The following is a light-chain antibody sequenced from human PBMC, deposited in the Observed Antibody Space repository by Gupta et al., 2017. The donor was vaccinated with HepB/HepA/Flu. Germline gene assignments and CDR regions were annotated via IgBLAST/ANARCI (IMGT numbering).Light chain of an antibody. Sequence: VVVTQSPLSLPVTLGQPASISCKSTQSLVYSDGRTYLNWFHQRPGQSPRRLINLVSIRDSGVPDRFSGSGSDTDFTLNISRVEAEDVGIVYCMQGTHCHFSFGPGTRVEI. CDR1: QSLVYSDGRTY. CDR2: LVS. J-gene: IGKJ3*01. CDR3: MQGTHCHFS. V-gene: IGKV2-30*01.